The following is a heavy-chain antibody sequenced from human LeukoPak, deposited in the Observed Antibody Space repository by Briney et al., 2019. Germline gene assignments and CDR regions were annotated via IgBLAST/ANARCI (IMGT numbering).Heavy chain of an antibody. V-gene: IGHV3-23*01. J-gene: IGHJ4*02. CDR1: GFTFTTYG. D-gene: IGHD2-2*03. CDR3: AKDSHWILFDD. Sequence: GGSLRLSCSASGFTFTTYGMNWVRQAPGKGLEWVSGIGGSGIRTYYADSVKGRFTISRDNSKNTLYLQMNSLRDEDTAVYYCAKDSHWILFDDWGQGILVTVSS. CDR2: IGGSGIRT.